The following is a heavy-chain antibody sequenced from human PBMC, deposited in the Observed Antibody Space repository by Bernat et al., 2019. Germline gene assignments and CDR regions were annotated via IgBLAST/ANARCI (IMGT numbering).Heavy chain of an antibody. CDR2: ISYDGSNK. V-gene: IGHV3-30*01. J-gene: IGHJ4*02. CDR3: ALLTSSVATPVVDY. CDR1: GFTFSSYA. Sequence: QVQLVESGGGVVQPGRSLRLSCAASGFTFSSYAMHWVRQAPGKGLEWVAVISYDGSNKYYDDSVKGRFTISRDNSKNTLYLQMNSLRAEDTAVYYCALLTSSVATPVVDYWGQGTLVTVSS. D-gene: IGHD5-12*01.